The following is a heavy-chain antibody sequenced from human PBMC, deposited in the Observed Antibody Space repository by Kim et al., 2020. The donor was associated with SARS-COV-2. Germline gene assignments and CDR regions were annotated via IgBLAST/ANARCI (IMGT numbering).Heavy chain of an antibody. CDR2: ISSSGSTI. V-gene: IGHV3-48*03. D-gene: IGHD6-19*01. Sequence: GGSLRLSCAASGFTFSSYEMNWVRQAPGKGPEWVSYISSSGSTIYYADSVKGRFTISRDNAKNSLYLQMNSLRAEDTAVYYCARDFGLKWLVMISGYGMDVWGQGTTVTVSS. J-gene: IGHJ6*02. CDR1: GFTFSSYE. CDR3: ARDFGLKWLVMISGYGMDV.